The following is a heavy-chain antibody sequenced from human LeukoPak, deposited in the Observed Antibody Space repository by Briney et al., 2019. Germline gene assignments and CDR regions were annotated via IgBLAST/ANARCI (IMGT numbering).Heavy chain of an antibody. J-gene: IGHJ3*02. CDR2: INHSGST. V-gene: IGHV4-34*01. CDR1: GGSFSGYY. Sequence: PSETLSLTCAVYGGSFSGYYWSWIRQPPGRGLEWIGEINHSGSTNYNPSLKSRVTISVDTSKNQFSLKLSSVTAADTAVYYCASSLSKYAFDIWGQGTVVTVSS. CDR3: ASSLSKYAFDI. D-gene: IGHD2/OR15-2a*01.